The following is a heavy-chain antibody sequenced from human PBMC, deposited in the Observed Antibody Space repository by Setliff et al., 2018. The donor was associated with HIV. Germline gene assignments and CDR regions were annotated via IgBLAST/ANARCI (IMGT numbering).Heavy chain of an antibody. J-gene: IGHJ4*02. Sequence: SETLSLTCTVSGYSISSHYWSWIRQPPGKGLEWIGEINHSGSTNYNPSLKSRVTISVDTSKNQFSLKLNSVTAADTAVYYCARGGLGDGYNRDSWGQGTLVTVSS. CDR3: ARGGLGDGYNRDS. D-gene: IGHD5-12*01. CDR2: INHSGST. V-gene: IGHV4-34*01. CDR1: GYSISSHY.